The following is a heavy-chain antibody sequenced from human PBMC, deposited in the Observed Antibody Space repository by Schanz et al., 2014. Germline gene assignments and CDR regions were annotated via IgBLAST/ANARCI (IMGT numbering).Heavy chain of an antibody. V-gene: IGHV3-30*02. CDR1: GFNFSGRG. Sequence: QVQLVESGGGVVQPGGSLRLSCAASGFNFSGRGMHWVRQAPGKGLEWVAFIRYDESYKFYADSVEGRFTISRDNAKNTLHLQMNSLRVEDTAMYYCAPDHLGAKGGSYWGQGTLVTISS. CDR2: IRYDESYK. CDR3: APDHLGAKGGSY. J-gene: IGHJ4*02. D-gene: IGHD3-16*01.